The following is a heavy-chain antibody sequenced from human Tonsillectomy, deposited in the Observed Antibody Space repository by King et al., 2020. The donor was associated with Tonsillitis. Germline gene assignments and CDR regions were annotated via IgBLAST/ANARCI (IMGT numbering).Heavy chain of an antibody. Sequence: QLVQSGGGLVKPGGSLRLSCAASGFTFSSFTMNWVRQAPGKGLEWVSSISSNSNHIYYADSVKGRFTISRDNAKNSLYLQMNSLRAEDTAMYYCAKTPGNYYYYLDYWGQGTLVTASS. J-gene: IGHJ4*02. CDR2: ISSNSNHI. V-gene: IGHV3-21*01. CDR1: GFTFSSFT. CDR3: AKTPGNYYYYLDY. D-gene: IGHD3-22*01.